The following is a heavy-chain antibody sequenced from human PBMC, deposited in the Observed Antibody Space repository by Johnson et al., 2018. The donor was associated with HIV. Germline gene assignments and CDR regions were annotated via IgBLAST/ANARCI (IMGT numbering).Heavy chain of an antibody. CDR2: IYNDGSRT. CDR1: GYSVTGYN. CDR3: AKVDCGGDTCAGYDPFDL. V-gene: IGHV3-74*03. J-gene: IGHJ3*01. D-gene: IGHD2-21*01. Sequence: VQLVESGGGLVQPGGSLRLSCADSGYSVTGYNMNWVRQAPGKRPVWVARIYNDGSRTTYADSVRGRFTISRDNAKYTVDLQMNSLRVEDTAVYYCAKVDCGGDTCAGYDPFDLWGQGTLVTVSS.